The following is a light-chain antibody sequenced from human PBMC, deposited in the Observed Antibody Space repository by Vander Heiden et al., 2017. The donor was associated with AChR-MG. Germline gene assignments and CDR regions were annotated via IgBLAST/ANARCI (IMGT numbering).Light chain of an antibody. V-gene: IGLV1-47*01. CDR1: SSNLGSNY. Sequence: QSVLTQPPSASGTPGQRVTLSCSGSSSNLGSNYVYWYQQLPGTAPKLLLYRNNQRPSGVPDRLSGSKSDTSASLAISRLRSEDEADYYCAAWDDSLSVVVFGGGTKLTVL. CDR3: AAWDDSLSVVV. CDR2: RNN. J-gene: IGLJ3*02.